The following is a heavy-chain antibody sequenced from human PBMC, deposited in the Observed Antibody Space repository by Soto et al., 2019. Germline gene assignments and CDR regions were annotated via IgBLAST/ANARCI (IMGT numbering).Heavy chain of an antibody. Sequence: ASVKVSCKASGYTFTSYGINWVRQAPGQGLEWMGWISAYNGNTNYAQKLQGRVTMTTDTSTSTAYMELRSLRSDDTAVYYCARVWYNWHDGVSGFDPWGQGTLVTVSS. D-gene: IGHD1-20*01. CDR3: ARVWYNWHDGVSGFDP. J-gene: IGHJ5*02. CDR1: GYTFTSYG. V-gene: IGHV1-18*01. CDR2: ISAYNGNT.